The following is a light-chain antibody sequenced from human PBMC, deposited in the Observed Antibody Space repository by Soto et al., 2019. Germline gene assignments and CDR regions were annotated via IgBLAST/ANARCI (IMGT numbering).Light chain of an antibody. CDR3: LQVYNFPRT. V-gene: IGKV1-39*01. J-gene: IGKJ1*01. Sequence: DIQMTQSPSSLSASVGDRVTITCRASQSISSYLNWFQQKPGKAPKYLIQSASSLQSGVPSTFSGSGSGTDFTLTINSLHPEDFATYYCLQVYNFPRTFGQVANVDIK. CDR2: SAS. CDR1: QSISSY.